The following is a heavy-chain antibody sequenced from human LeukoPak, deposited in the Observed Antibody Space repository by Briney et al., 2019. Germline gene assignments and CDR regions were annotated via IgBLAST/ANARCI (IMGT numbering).Heavy chain of an antibody. Sequence: SGTLSLTCAVSGGSISSSNWWSGGRPPPGKGGEWIGEIYHSGSTNYNPSLKRRVTISVDNTKNKFSLKLSSVTAAATAVYYCARVTPFITMVRGLTPDYFDYWGQGTLVTVSS. CDR3: ARVTPFITMVRGLTPDYFDY. J-gene: IGHJ4*02. D-gene: IGHD3-10*01. CDR1: GGSISSSNW. V-gene: IGHV4-4*02. CDR2: IYHSGST.